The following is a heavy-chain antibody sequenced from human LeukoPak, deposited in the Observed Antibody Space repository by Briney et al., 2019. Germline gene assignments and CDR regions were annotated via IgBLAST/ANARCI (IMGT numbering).Heavy chain of an antibody. Sequence: ASVKVSCKASGYTFTGYYMHWVRQAPGQGLEWMGWINPNSGGTNYAQKFQGRVTMTRDTSISTAYMELSRLRSDDTAMYYCAIAYDFWSRFLWDYWGQGTLVTVSS. CDR1: GYTFTGYY. V-gene: IGHV1-2*02. D-gene: IGHD3-3*01. CDR2: INPNSGGT. CDR3: AIAYDFWSRFLWDY. J-gene: IGHJ4*02.